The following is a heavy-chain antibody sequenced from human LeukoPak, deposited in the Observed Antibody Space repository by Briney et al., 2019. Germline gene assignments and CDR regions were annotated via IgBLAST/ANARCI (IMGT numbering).Heavy chain of an antibody. CDR1: GGSIGSSSFY. D-gene: IGHD3-9*01. J-gene: IGHJ4*02. CDR3: ASLSYYDILTGYSY. V-gene: IGHV4-39*01. CDR2: ISNSGNI. Sequence: SETLSLTCSVSGGSIGSSSFYWGWIRQPPGKGLQWIGSISNSGNIYSNPSLKSRVTISVDTSKNQFSLKLSSVTAADTAVYYCASLSYYDILTGYSYWGQGTLVTVSS.